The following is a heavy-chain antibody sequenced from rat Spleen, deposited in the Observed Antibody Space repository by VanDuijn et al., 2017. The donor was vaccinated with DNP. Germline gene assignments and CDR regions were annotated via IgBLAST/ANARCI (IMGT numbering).Heavy chain of an antibody. CDR1: GFTFNYYW. CDR2: ISSNGGNT. V-gene: IGHV5-31*01. D-gene: IGHD1-2*01. J-gene: IGHJ3*01. Sequence: EVQLMESGGDLVQPGRSLKLSCVASGFTFNYYWMTWIRQVPGKGLEWLASISSNGGNTYYPDSVKGRFTISRENAKTTLYLQMNSLRSEDTATYYCARSTITAISNWFAYWGQGTLVTVSS. CDR3: ARSTITAISNWFAY.